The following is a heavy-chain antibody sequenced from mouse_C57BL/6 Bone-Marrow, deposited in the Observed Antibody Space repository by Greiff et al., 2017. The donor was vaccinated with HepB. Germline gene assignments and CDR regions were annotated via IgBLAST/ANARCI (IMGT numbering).Heavy chain of an antibody. Sequence: DVMLVESGGDLVKPGGSLKLSCAASGFTFSSYGMSWVRQTPDKRLEWVATISSGGSYTYYPDSVKGRFTISRDNAKNTLYLQMSSLKSEDTAMYYCAVLYFEVWGTGTTVTVSS. CDR1: GFTFSSYG. V-gene: IGHV5-6*02. CDR2: ISSGGSYT. J-gene: IGHJ1*03. CDR3: AVLYFEV.